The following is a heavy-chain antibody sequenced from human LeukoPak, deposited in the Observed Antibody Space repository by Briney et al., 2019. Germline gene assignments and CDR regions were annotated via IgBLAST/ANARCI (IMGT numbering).Heavy chain of an antibody. V-gene: IGHV3-21*01. D-gene: IGHD3-22*01. J-gene: IGHJ4*01. CDR3: VKNKYDSCIYAFFDS. CDR1: GFPFSTHS. Sequence: GGSLRLSCAASGFPFSTHSLNWVRQAPGKGLEWVSSISAGGDFVYYGDSVKGRFTMSRDNAKNSLHLQMDSLTAEDAAVYYCVKNKYDSCIYAFFDSGGHGPVATFS. CDR2: ISAGGDFV.